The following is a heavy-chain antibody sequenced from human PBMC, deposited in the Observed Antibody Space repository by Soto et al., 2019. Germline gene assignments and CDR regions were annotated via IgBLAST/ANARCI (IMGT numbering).Heavy chain of an antibody. CDR3: ARDTDYGGRYSLDV. J-gene: IGHJ6*02. CDR1: GGSISSYF. D-gene: IGHD4-17*01. CDR2: IYYGGIT. Sequence: QVQLQESGPGLVKPSETLSLTCTVSGGSISSYFWTWIRQPPGKGLEWIGYIYYGGITKYNPSLKSRVTRSVDTSKNQFSLRLNSVTAADTAVYYCARDTDYGGRYSLDVWGQGTTVSVSS. V-gene: IGHV4-59*01.